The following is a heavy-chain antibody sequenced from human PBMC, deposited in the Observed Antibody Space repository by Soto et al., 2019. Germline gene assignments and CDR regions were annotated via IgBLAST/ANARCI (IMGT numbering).Heavy chain of an antibody. CDR2: ISGSGGST. CDR1: GFTFSSYA. D-gene: IGHD4-17*01. V-gene: IGHV3-23*01. J-gene: IGHJ1*01. Sequence: GGSLRLSCAASGFTFSSYAMSWVRQAPGKGLEWVSAISGSGGSTYYADSVKGRFTISRDNSKNTLYLQMNSLRAEDTAVYYCANLGTMGRTYGDPAQPARPWAKYFQHWGQGTLVTVSS. CDR3: ANLGTMGRTYGDPAQPARPWAKYFQH.